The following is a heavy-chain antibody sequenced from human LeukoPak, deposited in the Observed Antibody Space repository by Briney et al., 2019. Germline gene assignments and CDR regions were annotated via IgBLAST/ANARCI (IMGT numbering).Heavy chain of an antibody. V-gene: IGHV3-49*04. CDR3: TRGSHFGEWPRPDY. CDR2: IRSKAYGGTT. CDR1: GFTFGDYA. J-gene: IGHJ4*02. Sequence: GGSLRLSCTASGFTFGDYAMSWVRQAPGKGLEWVGFIRSKAYGGTTEYAASVKGRFTISRDDSKSIAYLQMNSLKTEDTAVYYRTRGSHFGEWPRPDYWGQGTLVTVSS. D-gene: IGHD3-10*01.